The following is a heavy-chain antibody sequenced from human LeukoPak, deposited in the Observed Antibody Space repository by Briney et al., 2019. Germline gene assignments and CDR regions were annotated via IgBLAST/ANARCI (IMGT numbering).Heavy chain of an antibody. CDR1: GFTFSSHA. CDR3: AKTRPLDSSSWSHGDY. Sequence: GGSLRLSCVASGFTFSSHAMHWVRQAPGKGLEWVAVIAHDASNEYYADSVKGRFTISRDNSKNTLYLQMNSLRAEDTAVYYCAKTRPLDSSSWSHGDYWGQGTLVTVSS. V-gene: IGHV3-30-3*02. D-gene: IGHD6-13*01. CDR2: IAHDASNE. J-gene: IGHJ4*02.